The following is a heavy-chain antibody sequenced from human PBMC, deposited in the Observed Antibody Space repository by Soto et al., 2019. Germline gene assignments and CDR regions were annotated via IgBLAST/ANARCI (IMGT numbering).Heavy chain of an antibody. J-gene: IGHJ4*02. CDR1: GYSVSSNIAA. V-gene: IGHV6-1*01. CDR3: ARGSSSWCRKCYFDY. CDR2: TYYRSKWYN. D-gene: IGHD6-13*01. Sequence: PSQTLSVTGVISGYSVSSNIAAWNCIRQSPSRGLEWLGRTYYRSKWYNDYAVSVKSRITINPDTSKNQFSLQLNSVTPEDTAVYYCARGSSSWCRKCYFDYWGQGTMVTVSS.